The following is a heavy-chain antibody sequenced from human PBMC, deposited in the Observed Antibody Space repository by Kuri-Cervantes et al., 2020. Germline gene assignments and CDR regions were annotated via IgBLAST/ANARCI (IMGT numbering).Heavy chain of an antibody. CDR1: GYTLTELS. D-gene: IGHD2-2*01. V-gene: IGHV1-24*01. CDR3: ARGDIVVVPAAMFLDY. J-gene: IGHJ4*02. Sequence: ASVKVSCKVSGYTLTELSMHWVRQAPGKGLEWMGAFDPEDGETIYAQKFQGRVTMTEDTSTDTAYMELSSLRSEDTAVYYCARGDIVVVPAAMFLDYWGQGTLVTVSS. CDR2: FDPEDGET.